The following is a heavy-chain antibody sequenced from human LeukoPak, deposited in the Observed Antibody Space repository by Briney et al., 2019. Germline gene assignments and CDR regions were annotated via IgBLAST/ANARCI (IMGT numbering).Heavy chain of an antibody. Sequence: ASVKVSCKASGYTFTSYYMHWVRQAPGQGLEWMGIINPSGGSTSYAQKFQGRVTMTRDTSTSTVYMELGSLRSEDTAVYYCARLLPGDAFDIWGQGTMVTVSS. V-gene: IGHV1-46*01. J-gene: IGHJ3*02. D-gene: IGHD3-22*01. CDR1: GYTFTSYY. CDR3: ARLLPGDAFDI. CDR2: INPSGGST.